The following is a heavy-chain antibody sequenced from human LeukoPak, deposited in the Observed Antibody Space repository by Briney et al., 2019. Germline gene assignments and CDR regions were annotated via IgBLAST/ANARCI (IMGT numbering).Heavy chain of an antibody. Sequence: PGGSLRLSCAASGFTFSSYSMNWVRQAPGKGLEWVSSISSSSSYIYYADSVKGRFTISRDNAKNSLYLQMNSLRAEDTAVYYCAREGFLEWLLDAFDIWGQGTMVTVSS. CDR1: GFTFSSYS. CDR3: AREGFLEWLLDAFDI. D-gene: IGHD3-3*01. CDR2: ISSSSSYI. J-gene: IGHJ3*02. V-gene: IGHV3-21*01.